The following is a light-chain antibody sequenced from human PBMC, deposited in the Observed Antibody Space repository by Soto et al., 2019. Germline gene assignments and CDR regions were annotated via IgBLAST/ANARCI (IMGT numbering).Light chain of an antibody. Sequence: DIQMTQSPSSLSASVGDRVTITCQASHDINNSLNWYLQKPGKAPELLIYDASNLQTGVPSRFNGSGSGTDFTFTISSLQPEDIATYYCQQYDNLPITFGQGTDWRL. CDR3: QQYDNLPIT. V-gene: IGKV1-33*01. CDR2: DAS. CDR1: HDINNS. J-gene: IGKJ5*01.